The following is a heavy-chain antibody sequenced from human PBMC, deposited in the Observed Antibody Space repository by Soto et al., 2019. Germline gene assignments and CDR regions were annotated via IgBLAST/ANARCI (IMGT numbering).Heavy chain of an antibody. D-gene: IGHD6-13*01. Sequence: QVQLVQSGAEVKKPGASVKVSCKASGYTFTSYDINWVRQATGQGLEWMGWMNPNSGNTGYAQKFQGRVTMTRDTSISTAYMELSSLRSEDTAVYFCARERSAAGTGWFDPWGQGTLVTVSS. CDR1: GYTFTSYD. CDR2: MNPNSGNT. V-gene: IGHV1-8*01. J-gene: IGHJ5*02. CDR3: ARERSAAGTGWFDP.